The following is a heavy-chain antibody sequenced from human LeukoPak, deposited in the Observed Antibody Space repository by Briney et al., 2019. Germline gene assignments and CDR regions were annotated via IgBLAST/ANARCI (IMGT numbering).Heavy chain of an antibody. Sequence: PGGSLRLSCAASGFTFSIYAMSWVRQAPGKGLEWVSAISGSGGTAYYADSVKGRFTISRDNSKNTLYLQMNSLRAEDTAVYYCAKKGYYDGSGYYMYYFDHWAREPWSPSPQ. J-gene: IGHJ4*02. D-gene: IGHD3-22*01. CDR3: AKKGYYDGSGYYMYYFDH. V-gene: IGHV3-23*01. CDR1: GFTFSIYA. CDR2: ISGSGGTA.